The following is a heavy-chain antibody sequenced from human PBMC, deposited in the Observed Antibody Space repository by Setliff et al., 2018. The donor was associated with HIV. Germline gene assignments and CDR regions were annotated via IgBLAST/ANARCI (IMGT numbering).Heavy chain of an antibody. CDR1: GYMFIAYG. CDR3: ATDSPMVRGVVVY. J-gene: IGHJ4*02. Sequence: ASVKVSCKTSGYMFIAYGMSWVRRAPGQGLEWMGMINPSGGSASYAQKFQDRITINADTSTDTAYMQLSSLRSEDTAVYYCATDSPMVRGVVVYWGQGTLVTVSS. CDR2: INPSGGSA. D-gene: IGHD3-10*01. V-gene: IGHV1-46*01.